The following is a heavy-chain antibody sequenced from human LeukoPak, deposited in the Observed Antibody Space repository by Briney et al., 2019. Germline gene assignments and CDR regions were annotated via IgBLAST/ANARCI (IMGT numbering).Heavy chain of an antibody. CDR2: IYSSGTT. D-gene: IGHD4-11*01. V-gene: IGHV4-4*09. CDR3: ANYIRNVHDSMDV. Sequence: PSETLSLTCSVSGGSFGTKYWSWIRQPPGKGLEWIGYIYSSGTTNFNPSLRSRVAMSIDTSKNQFSLKVYSVTAADTAVYYCANYIRNVHDSMDVWGKGTTVIVSS. CDR1: GGSFGTKY. J-gene: IGHJ6*03.